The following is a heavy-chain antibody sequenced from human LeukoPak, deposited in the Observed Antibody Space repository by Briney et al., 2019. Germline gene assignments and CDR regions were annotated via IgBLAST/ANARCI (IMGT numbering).Heavy chain of an antibody. CDR1: GFTFSAYS. Sequence: GGSLRLSCAASGFTFSAYSMNWVRQAPGKGLEWISYIGISSGNTKYADSVKGRFTISGDKAKNSLYLQMNSLRVEDTAVYYCARYDSSGYYYYFDYWGQGTLVTVSS. D-gene: IGHD3-22*01. V-gene: IGHV3-48*01. CDR3: ARYDSSGYYYYFDY. CDR2: IGISSGNT. J-gene: IGHJ4*02.